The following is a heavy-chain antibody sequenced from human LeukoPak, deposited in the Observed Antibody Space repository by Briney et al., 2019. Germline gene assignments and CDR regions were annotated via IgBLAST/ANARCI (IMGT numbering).Heavy chain of an antibody. V-gene: IGHV3-15*01. CDR1: GFAFPYAW. J-gene: IGHJ1*01. CDR2: IKSETDGGTV. Sequence: GGSLRLSCTASGFAFPYAWMTWVRQAPGKGLEWVGHIKSETDGGTVDYTAPVKGRFTISRDDSQNTLYLQMNGLKNEDTAVYYCTTGQASATHDGYWGQGTLVTVSS. D-gene: IGHD5-24*01. CDR3: TTGQASATHDGY.